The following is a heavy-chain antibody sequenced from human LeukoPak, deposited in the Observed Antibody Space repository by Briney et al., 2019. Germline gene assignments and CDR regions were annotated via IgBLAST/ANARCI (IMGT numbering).Heavy chain of an antibody. CDR1: GGSISSYY. CDR3: ARHPLKAYVSDWFDP. J-gene: IGHJ5*02. CDR2: IYTSGST. Sequence: PSETLSLTCTVSGGSISSYYWSWIRQPAGKGLEWIGRIYTSGSTNYNPSLKSRVTMSVDTSKNQFPLKLSSVTAADTAVYYCARHPLKAYVSDWFDPWGQGTLVTVSS. D-gene: IGHD3-10*02. V-gene: IGHV4-4*07.